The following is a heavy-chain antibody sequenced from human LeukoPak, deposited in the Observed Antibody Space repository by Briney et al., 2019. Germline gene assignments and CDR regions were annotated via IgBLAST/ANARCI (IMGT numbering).Heavy chain of an antibody. D-gene: IGHD4-11*01. CDR3: ARVARRDYTYYQGGNYFDY. Sequence: SETLSLTCTVSGYSISTGYYWDWIRQPPGKGLEWIGTFYHGGSTYYNPSLKSRVTISVDTSKNQFSLNLTSVTAADTAVYYCARVARRDYTYYQGGNYFDYWGQGTLVTVSS. J-gene: IGHJ4*02. CDR1: GYSISTGYY. V-gene: IGHV4-38-2*02. CDR2: FYHGGST.